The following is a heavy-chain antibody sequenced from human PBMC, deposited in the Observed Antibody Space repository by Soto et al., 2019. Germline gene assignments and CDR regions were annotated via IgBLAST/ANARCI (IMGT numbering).Heavy chain of an antibody. Sequence: SVKVSFKSSGFPFSSSALQLVRQARGQRLEWIGWIVLGNGNTNYAQKFQERVTITRDMSTSTAYMDVRSLTSDDTAVYYCATRIGNIGWYWLDTWGQGTMVTVSS. CDR3: ATRIGNIGWYWLDT. D-gene: IGHD6-19*01. J-gene: IGHJ5*02. CDR2: IVLGNGNT. V-gene: IGHV1-58*01. CDR1: GFPFSSSA.